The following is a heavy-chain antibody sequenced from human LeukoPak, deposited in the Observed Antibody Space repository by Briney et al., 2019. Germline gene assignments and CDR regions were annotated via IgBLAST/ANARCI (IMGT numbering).Heavy chain of an antibody. V-gene: IGHV3-7*03. D-gene: IGHD2-21*02. CDR3: ARDFEEYCGGDCYSGGYFDY. Sequence: GGSLRLSCAASGFTFSSYWMSWVRQAPRKGLEWVANIKQDGSEKYYVDSVKGRFTISRDNAKNSLYLQMSSLRAEDTAVYYCARDFEEYCGGDCYSGGYFDYWGQGTLVTVSS. CDR2: IKQDGSEK. CDR1: GFTFSSYW. J-gene: IGHJ4*02.